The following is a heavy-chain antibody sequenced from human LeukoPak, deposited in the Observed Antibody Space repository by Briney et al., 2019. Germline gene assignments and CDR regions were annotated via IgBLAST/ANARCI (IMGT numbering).Heavy chain of an antibody. D-gene: IGHD1-7*01. CDR2: ISAYNGNT. CDR3: ARGREEVGITGTTGYYYYYMDV. V-gene: IGHV1-18*01. Sequence: ASVKVSCKASGYTFTSYGISWVRQAPGQGLEWMGWISAYNGNTNYAQKLQGRVTMTTDTSTSTAYMELRSLRSDDTAVYYCARGREEVGITGTTGYYYYYMDVWGKGTTVTVSS. CDR1: GYTFTSYG. J-gene: IGHJ6*03.